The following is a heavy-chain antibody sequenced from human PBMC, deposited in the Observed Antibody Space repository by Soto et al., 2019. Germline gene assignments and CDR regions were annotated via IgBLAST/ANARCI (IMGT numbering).Heavy chain of an antibody. CDR1: SGSISSSNW. D-gene: IGHD6-19*01. V-gene: IGHV4-4*02. Sequence: SETLSLTCAVSSGSISSSNWWSWVRQPPGKGLEWIGEIYHSGSTNYNPSLKSRVTISVDKSKNQFSLKLSSVTAADTAMYYCARGADAAYSSGWYNYYYYMDVWGKGTTVTVSS. CDR2: IYHSGST. J-gene: IGHJ6*03. CDR3: ARGADAAYSSGWYNYYYYMDV.